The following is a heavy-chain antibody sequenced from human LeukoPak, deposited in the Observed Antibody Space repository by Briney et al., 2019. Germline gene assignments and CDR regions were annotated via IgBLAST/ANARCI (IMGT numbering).Heavy chain of an antibody. D-gene: IGHD2-2*01. V-gene: IGHV3-7*01. CDR3: ARVNSCSSTSCYPDNWFDP. J-gene: IGHJ5*02. Sequence: PGGSLRLSCAASGFTFSSYWMSWVRQAPGKGLEWVANIKQDGSEKYYVDSVKGRFTTSRDNAKNSLYLQMNSLRAEDTAVYYCARVNSCSSTSCYPDNWFDPWGQGTLVTVSS. CDR1: GFTFSSYW. CDR2: IKQDGSEK.